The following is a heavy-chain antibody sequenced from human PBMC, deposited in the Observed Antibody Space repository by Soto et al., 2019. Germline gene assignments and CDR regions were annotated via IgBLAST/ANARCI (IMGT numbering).Heavy chain of an antibody. CDR1: GYTFTNYD. J-gene: IGHJ4*02. CDR3: TRAPRNWGFDF. D-gene: IGHD7-27*01. V-gene: IGHV1-8*01. CDR2: MNPHSGDT. Sequence: QVQLVQSGAEVKKPGASVKVSCKASGYTFTNYDINWVRQTAGQGLEWLGWMNPHSGDTGYAQTLQGRVTMTRNTAISTAYMELSSLTLEDTAIYSCTRAPRNWGFDFWGQGTPVTVSS.